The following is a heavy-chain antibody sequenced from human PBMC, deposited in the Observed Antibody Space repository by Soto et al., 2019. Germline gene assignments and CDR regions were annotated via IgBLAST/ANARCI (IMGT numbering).Heavy chain of an antibody. V-gene: IGHV1-69*13. Sequence: SVKVSCKASGGTFSSYAISWVRQAPGQGLEWMGGIIPIFGTANYAQKFQGRVTITADESTSTAYMELSSLRSEDTAVYYCAMSLRFLEFPSNPYNWFDPWGQGTLVPVSP. CDR1: GGTFSSYA. D-gene: IGHD3-3*01. J-gene: IGHJ5*02. CDR2: IIPIFGTA. CDR3: AMSLRFLEFPSNPYNWFDP.